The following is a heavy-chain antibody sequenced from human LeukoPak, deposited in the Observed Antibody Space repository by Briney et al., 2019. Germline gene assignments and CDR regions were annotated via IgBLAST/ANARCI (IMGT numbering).Heavy chain of an antibody. Sequence: SETLSLTCAVYGGSFSGYYWSWIRQPPGKGLEWIGEINHSGSTNYNPSLKSRVTTAVDTSKNQFSLKLSSVTAADTAVYYCARYGDREWHFDLWGRGTLVTVSS. CDR2: INHSGST. CDR3: ARYGDREWHFDL. CDR1: GGSFSGYY. J-gene: IGHJ2*01. V-gene: IGHV4-34*01. D-gene: IGHD2-21*02.